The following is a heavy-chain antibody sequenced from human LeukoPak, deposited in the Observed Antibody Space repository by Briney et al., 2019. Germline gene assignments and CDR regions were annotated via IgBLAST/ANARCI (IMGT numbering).Heavy chain of an antibody. J-gene: IGHJ4*02. V-gene: IGHV4-59*12. D-gene: IGHD1-26*01. CDR3: ARGVGGSYRYDY. CDR2: IYHSGST. Sequence: PSETLSLTCTVSGGSISSYYWSWIRQPPGKGLEWIGYIYHSGSTYYNPSLKSRVTISVDRSKNQFSLKLSSVTAADTAVYYCARGVGGSYRYDYWGQGTLVTVSS. CDR1: GGSISSYY.